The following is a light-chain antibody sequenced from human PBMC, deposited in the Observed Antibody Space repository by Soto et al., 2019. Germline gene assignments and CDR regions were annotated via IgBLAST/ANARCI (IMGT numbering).Light chain of an antibody. V-gene: IGKV1-5*01. Sequence: DMQMSQAASKCRARGSPNHNKKYRASQSIGRFLVWYQHQPGKAPKLLIYDASSLESGVPSRFSCGGSGTDFTLTISSLQPEDFATYYCQQVYLYPSTFGGGTKVDIK. CDR3: QQVYLYPST. CDR2: DAS. CDR1: QSIGRF. J-gene: IGKJ4*01.